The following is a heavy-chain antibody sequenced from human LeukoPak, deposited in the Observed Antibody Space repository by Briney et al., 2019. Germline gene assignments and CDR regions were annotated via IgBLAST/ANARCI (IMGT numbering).Heavy chain of an antibody. J-gene: IGHJ4*02. CDR1: GGSFSGYY. CDR3: ARGNPIFGVVTVDY. Sequence: SETLSLTCAVYGGSFSGYYWSWIRQPPGKGLEWIGEINHSGSTNYNPSLKSRVTISVDTSKNQFSLKLSSVTAADTAVYYCARGNPIFGVVTVDYWGQGTLVTVSS. V-gene: IGHV4-34*09. CDR2: INHSGST. D-gene: IGHD3-3*01.